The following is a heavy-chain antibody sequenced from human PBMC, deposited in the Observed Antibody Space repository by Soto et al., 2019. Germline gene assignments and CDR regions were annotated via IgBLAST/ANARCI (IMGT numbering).Heavy chain of an antibody. CDR2: IDAGNGNT. J-gene: IGHJ4*02. CDR3: ARDRYTSGWGDS. D-gene: IGHD6-19*01. CDR1: GYTFSRYA. Sequence: QVQLVQSGTEVKKPGASVKVSCKASGYTFSRYAIHWVRQAPGQRLEWLGWIDAGNGNTKYSEKFQGRVTISRDTAASTAYMELSSLRSDDTAVYYCARDRYTSGWGDSWGQGTLVTVSS. V-gene: IGHV1-3*01.